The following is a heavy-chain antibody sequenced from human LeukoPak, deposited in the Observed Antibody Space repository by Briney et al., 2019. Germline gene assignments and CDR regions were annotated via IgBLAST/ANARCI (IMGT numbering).Heavy chain of an antibody. D-gene: IGHD3-10*01. V-gene: IGHV3-48*04. CDR3: ARVGTPDYGSGEEDAFDI. CDR2: ISSSSSTI. J-gene: IGHJ3*02. Sequence: GGSLRLSCAASGFTFSSYSMNWVRQAPGKGLEWVSYISSSSSTIYYADSVKGRFTISRDNAKNSLYLQMNSLRAEDTAVYYCARVGTPDYGSGEEDAFDIWGQGTMVTVSS. CDR1: GFTFSSYS.